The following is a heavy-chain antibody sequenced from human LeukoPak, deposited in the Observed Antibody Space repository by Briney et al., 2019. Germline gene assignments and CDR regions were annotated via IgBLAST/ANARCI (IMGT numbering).Heavy chain of an antibody. V-gene: IGHV4-39*01. D-gene: IGHD1-26*01. CDR1: GGSISSSSYY. CDR2: SYYSGST. CDR3: ARHLELRHFDY. Sequence: PSETLSLTCTVSGGSISSSSYYWGWIRPPPGKGLEWTGSSYYSGSTYYNPSLNSRVTISVDTSKNQFSLKLSSVTAADTAVYYCARHLELRHFDYWGQRTLVTVSS. J-gene: IGHJ4*02.